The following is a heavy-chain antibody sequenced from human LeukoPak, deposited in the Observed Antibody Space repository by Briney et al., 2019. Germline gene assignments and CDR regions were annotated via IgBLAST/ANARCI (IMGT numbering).Heavy chain of an antibody. CDR1: GGSISSGSYY. CDR3: ARDLAVENAFDI. CDR2: IYTSGST. V-gene: IGHV4-61*02. J-gene: IGHJ3*02. Sequence: PSQTLSLTCTVSGGSISSGSYYWSWIRQPAGKGLEWIGRIYTSGSTNYNPSLKSRVTISVDTSKNQFSLKLSSVTAADTAAYYCARDLAVENAFDIWGQGTMVTVSS. D-gene: IGHD5-24*01.